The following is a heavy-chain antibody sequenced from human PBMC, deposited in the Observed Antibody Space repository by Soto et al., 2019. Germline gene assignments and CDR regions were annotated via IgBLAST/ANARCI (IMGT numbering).Heavy chain of an antibody. D-gene: IGHD1-1*01. Sequence: TFSSHWMHWVRQAPGKGLVWVSHIGPDGSNTRDADSVQGRFTISRDNARNTLYLQMNSLRDEDTAVYYCARDNNWSYDYWGQGILVTVS. CDR1: TFSSHW. CDR3: ARDNNWSYDY. V-gene: IGHV3-74*01. J-gene: IGHJ4*02. CDR2: IGPDGSNT.